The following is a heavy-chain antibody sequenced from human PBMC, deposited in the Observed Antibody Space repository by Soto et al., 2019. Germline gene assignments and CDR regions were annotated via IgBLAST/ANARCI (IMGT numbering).Heavy chain of an antibody. D-gene: IGHD1-26*01. V-gene: IGHV4-34*01. CDR2: INHSGNT. Sequence: ETLSLTCAVYGKSLSGYYWSWIRQPPGKALEWIGEINHSGNTNYNPSLKSRVTISVDTSKNQLFLNLSSVTAADTAMYYCARHQVRGRNIAGAAEFGDQGTLVTVST. J-gene: IGHJ4*02. CDR1: GKSLSGYY. CDR3: ARHQVRGRNIAGAAEF.